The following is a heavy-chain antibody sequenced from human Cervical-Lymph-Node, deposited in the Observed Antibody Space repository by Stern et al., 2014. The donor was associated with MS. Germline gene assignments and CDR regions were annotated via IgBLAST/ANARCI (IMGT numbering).Heavy chain of an antibody. CDR2: ISYDGVNT. V-gene: IGHV3-30*04. CDR3: AKHMWNNFWSASIDY. J-gene: IGHJ4*02. CDR1: GFTFSSYA. D-gene: IGHD3-3*01. Sequence: VQLVASGGGVVQPGRSLRLSCAASGFTFSSYAMHWVRQAPGRGLEWVAMISYDGVNTFYADSVKERFTISRDNSKSTLYLQMSSLRADDTAIYYCAKHMWNNFWSASIDYWGQGTLVTVSS.